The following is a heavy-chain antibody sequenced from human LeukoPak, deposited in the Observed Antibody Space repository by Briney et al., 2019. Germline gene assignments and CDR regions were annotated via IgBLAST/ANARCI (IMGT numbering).Heavy chain of an antibody. CDR2: IIPIFGTA. CDR3: ARGNTAMVNDAFDI. J-gene: IGHJ3*02. V-gene: IGHV1-69*05. CDR1: GGTFSSYA. Sequence: ASVKVSCKASGGTFSSYAISWVRQAPGQGLEWMGGIIPIFGTANYAQKFQGRVTITTDESTSTACMELSSLRSEDTAVYYCARGNTAMVNDAFDIWGQGTMVTVSP. D-gene: IGHD5-18*01.